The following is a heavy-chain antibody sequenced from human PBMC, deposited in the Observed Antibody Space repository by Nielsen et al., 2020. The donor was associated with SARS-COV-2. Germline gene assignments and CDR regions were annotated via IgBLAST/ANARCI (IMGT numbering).Heavy chain of an antibody. Sequence: SETLSLTCTVSGGSISSYYWSWIRQPPGKGLEWIGEINHSGSTNYNPSLKSRVTISVDTSKNQFSLKLSSVTAADTAVYYCARGKRSYDYWGQGTLVTVSS. V-gene: IGHV4-34*01. CDR1: GGSISSYY. CDR2: INHSGST. CDR3: ARGKRSYDY. D-gene: IGHD3-10*01. J-gene: IGHJ4*02.